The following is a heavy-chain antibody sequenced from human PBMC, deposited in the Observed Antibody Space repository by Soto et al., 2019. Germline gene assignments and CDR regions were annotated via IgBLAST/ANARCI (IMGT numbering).Heavy chain of an antibody. CDR2: ISGSGGST. V-gene: IGHV3-23*01. CDR3: AKGPDTAMVPYYFDY. Sequence: TGGSLRLSCAASGFTFSSYAMSWVRQAPGKGLEWVSAISGSGGSTYYADSVKGRFTISRDNSKNTLYLQMNSLRAEDTAVYYCAKGPDTAMVPYYFDYWGQGTLVTVSS. D-gene: IGHD5-18*01. CDR1: GFTFSSYA. J-gene: IGHJ4*02.